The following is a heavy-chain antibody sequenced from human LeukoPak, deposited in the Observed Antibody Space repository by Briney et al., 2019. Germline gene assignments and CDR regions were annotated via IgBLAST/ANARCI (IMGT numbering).Heavy chain of an antibody. D-gene: IGHD6-13*01. CDR2: IYSDGST. Sequence: GGSLRLSCAASGFTVNSNYMSWVRQAPGKGLEWVSVIYSDGSTYYADSVKGRFTISRDNPKNTLYLQMNSLRAEDTAVYYCPRAGSSSKQYYFDSWGQGTLVTVSS. J-gene: IGHJ4*02. V-gene: IGHV3-53*01. CDR1: GFTVNSNY. CDR3: PRAGSSSKQYYFDS.